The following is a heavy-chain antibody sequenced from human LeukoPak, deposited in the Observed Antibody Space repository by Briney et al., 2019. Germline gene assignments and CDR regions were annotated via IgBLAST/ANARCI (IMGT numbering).Heavy chain of an antibody. CDR2: ISGSGGST. CDR3: AKGRKSYYYGMDV. CDR1: GFTFSMYA. V-gene: IGHV3-23*01. J-gene: IGHJ6*02. Sequence: GGSLRLSYAASGFTFSMYAMNWVRQAPGKGLEWVSGISGSGGSTYYADPVKGRFTISRDNSKNTLYLQMNSLRAEDTAVYHCAKGRKSYYYGMDVWGQGTTVTVSS.